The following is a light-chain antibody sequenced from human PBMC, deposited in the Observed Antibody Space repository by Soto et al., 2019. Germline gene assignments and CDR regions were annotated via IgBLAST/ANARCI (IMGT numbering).Light chain of an antibody. CDR2: GAS. CDR3: QHYNNWPHT. CDR1: ESVSSH. J-gene: IGKJ2*01. Sequence: ERAMTQSPATLSVSPAEIATLSCSASESVSSHLAWYQQKPGLAPRLLIYGASTRATGVPARFIGSVSGTEFTLTISSLQSEDFAIYYCQHYNNWPHTFGQGTKVDIK. V-gene: IGKV3-15*01.